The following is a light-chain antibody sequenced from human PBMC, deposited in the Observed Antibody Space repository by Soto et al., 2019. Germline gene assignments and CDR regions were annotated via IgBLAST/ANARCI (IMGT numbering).Light chain of an antibody. J-gene: IGKJ2*01. CDR2: DAF. CDR1: QGISSN. Sequence: DIQMTQSPSSLSASVGDIVTITCRASQGISSNLAWYQQKPGKVPKLLIYDAFALQSGVPSRFSGSGSGTDFTLTISSLQAGDVATYYCQKYDNAPYTFGQGTKLEIK. CDR3: QKYDNAPYT. V-gene: IGKV1-27*01.